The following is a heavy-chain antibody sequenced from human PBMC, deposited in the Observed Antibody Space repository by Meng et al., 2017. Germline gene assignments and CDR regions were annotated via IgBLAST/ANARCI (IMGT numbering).Heavy chain of an antibody. CDR1: GFTFSSYA. Sequence: GESPKIPCAASGFTFSSYAMHWVRQAPGKGLEWVAVISYDGSNKYYADSVKGRFTISRDNSKNTLYLQMKSLGAEDTAVYYYGRDPIGSSWWGGYYYYGMDVWGQGTTVTVSS. D-gene: IGHD6-13*01. CDR3: GRDPIGSSWWGGYYYYGMDV. V-gene: IGHV3-30*01. J-gene: IGHJ6*02. CDR2: ISYDGSNK.